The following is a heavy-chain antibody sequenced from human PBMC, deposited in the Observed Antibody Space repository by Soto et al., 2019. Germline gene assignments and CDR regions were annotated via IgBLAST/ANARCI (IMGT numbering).Heavy chain of an antibody. CDR2: IYYSGST. CDR1: GGSVSSGSYY. CDR3: ARRYYDFWSGLMDV. D-gene: IGHD3-3*01. J-gene: IGHJ6*02. V-gene: IGHV4-61*01. Sequence: SETLSLTCTVSGGSVSSGSYYWSWIRQPPGKGLEWIGYIYYSGSTNYSPSLKSRVTISVDRSKNQFSLKLSSVTAADTAVYYWARRYYDFWSGLMDVWGQGTTVTV.